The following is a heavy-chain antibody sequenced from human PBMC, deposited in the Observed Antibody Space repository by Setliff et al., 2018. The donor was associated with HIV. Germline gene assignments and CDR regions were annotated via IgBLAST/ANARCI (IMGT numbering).Heavy chain of an antibody. CDR3: AVGRFRYYFDY. J-gene: IGHJ4*02. Sequence: GESLKISCAASGFTFSDYYMSWIRQTPGKGLECISYIGYTSDSYTNYADSVKGRFTISRDNAKNSLSLQMNSLRAEDTAIYYCAVGRFRYYFDYWGQGALVTVSS. D-gene: IGHD2-15*01. V-gene: IGHV3-11*06. CDR2: IGYTSDSYT. CDR1: GFTFSDYY.